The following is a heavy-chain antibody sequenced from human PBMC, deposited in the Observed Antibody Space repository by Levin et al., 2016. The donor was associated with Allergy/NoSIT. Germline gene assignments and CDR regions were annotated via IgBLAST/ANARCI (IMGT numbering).Heavy chain of an antibody. CDR3: ASRRGLWEQRPGWPYDY. CDR2: IRYDGDSR. Sequence: WIRQPPGKGLEWVAFIRYDGDSRYYADSVKGRFSISRDNSKNTLYLQMHSLRVEDTALYYCASRRGLWEQRPGWPYDYWGRGTLVTVSS. D-gene: IGHD1/OR15-1a*01. J-gene: IGHJ4*02. V-gene: IGHV3-30*02.